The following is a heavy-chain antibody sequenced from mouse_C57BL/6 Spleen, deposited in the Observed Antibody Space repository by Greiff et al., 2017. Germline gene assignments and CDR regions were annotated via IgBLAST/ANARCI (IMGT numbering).Heavy chain of an antibody. D-gene: IGHD2-3*01. J-gene: IGHJ3*01. V-gene: IGHV1-80*01. CDR3: ARCGDGYLAWFAY. CDR2: IYPGDGDT. Sequence: VKLQESGAELVKPGASVKISCKASGYAFSSYWMNWVKQRPGKGLEWIGQIYPGDGDTNYNGKFKGTATLTADKSSSTAYMQLSSLTSEDSAVYFCARCGDGYLAWFAYWGQGTLVTVSA. CDR1: GYAFSSYW.